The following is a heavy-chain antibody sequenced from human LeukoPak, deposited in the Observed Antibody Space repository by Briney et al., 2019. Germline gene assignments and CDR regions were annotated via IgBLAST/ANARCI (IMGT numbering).Heavy chain of an antibody. D-gene: IGHD4-17*01. V-gene: IGHV4-30-4*01. CDR2: IYYSGST. J-gene: IGHJ3*02. CDR1: GGSISSGDYY. CDR3: ARDHDYGDYVRAFDI. Sequence: SQTLSLTCTVSGGSISSGDYYWSWIRQPPGKRLEWIGYIYYSGSTYYNPSLKSRVTTSVDTSKTQFSLRLSSVTAADTAVYYCARDHDYGDYVRAFDIWGQGTMVTLSS.